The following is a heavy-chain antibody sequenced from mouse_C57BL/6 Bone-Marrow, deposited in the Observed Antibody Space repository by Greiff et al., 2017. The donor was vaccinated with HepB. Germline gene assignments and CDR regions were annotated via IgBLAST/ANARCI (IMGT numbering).Heavy chain of an antibody. V-gene: IGHV1-54*01. Sequence: QVQLKESGAELVRPGTSVKVSCKASGYAFTTYLIEWVKQRPGQGLEWIGVINPGSGGTNYNEKFKGKATLTAYKSSSTANMQLSSLTSEDSAVYFGAREGIYYGYDGGWFAYWGKGTPVTVSA. J-gene: IGHJ3*01. CDR1: GYAFTTYL. CDR3: AREGIYYGYDGGWFAY. D-gene: IGHD2-2*01. CDR2: INPGSGGT.